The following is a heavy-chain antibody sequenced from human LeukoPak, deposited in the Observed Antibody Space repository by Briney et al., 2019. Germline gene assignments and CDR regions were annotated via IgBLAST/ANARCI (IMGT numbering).Heavy chain of an antibody. CDR3: TNSLGDYGDYDNWFDP. CDR2: IRSKANSYAT. V-gene: IGHV3-73*01. J-gene: IGHJ5*02. D-gene: IGHD4-17*01. CDR1: GFTFSGSA. Sequence: GGSLRLFCAASGFTFSGSAMHWVRQASGKGLEWVGRIRSKANSYATAYAASVKGRFTISRDDSKNTAYLQMNSLKTEDTAVYYCTNSLGDYGDYDNWFDPWGQGTLVTVSS.